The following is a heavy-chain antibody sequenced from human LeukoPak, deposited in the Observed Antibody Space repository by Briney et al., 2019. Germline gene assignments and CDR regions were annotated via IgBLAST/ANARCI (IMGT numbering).Heavy chain of an antibody. J-gene: IGHJ4*02. D-gene: IGHD5-12*01. V-gene: IGHV3-66*01. CDR1: EFSVGSNY. CDR2: IYSGGST. CDR3: AKVGYSGYDFDY. Sequence: GGSLRLSCAASEFSVGSNYMTWVRQAPGKGLEWVSLIYSGGSTYYADSVKGRFTISRDNSKNTLYLQMNSLRAEDTAVYYCAKVGYSGYDFDYWGQGTLVTVSS.